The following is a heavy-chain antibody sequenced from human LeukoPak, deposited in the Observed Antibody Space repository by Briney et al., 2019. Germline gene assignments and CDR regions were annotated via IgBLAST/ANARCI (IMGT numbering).Heavy chain of an antibody. J-gene: IGHJ5*02. V-gene: IGHV4-34*01. CDR2: INHSGST. D-gene: IGHD3-3*01. CDR3: ASGTYYDFWSGYGNWFDP. CDR1: GGSFSGYY. Sequence: SETLSLTCAVYGGSFSGYYWSWIRQPPGKGLEWIGEINHSGSTNYNPSLKSRVTISVDTSKNQFSLKLSFVTAADTAVYYCASGTYYDFWSGYGNWFDPWGQGTLVTVSS.